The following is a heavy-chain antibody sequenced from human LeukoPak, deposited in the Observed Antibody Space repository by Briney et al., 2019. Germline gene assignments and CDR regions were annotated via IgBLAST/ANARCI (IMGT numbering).Heavy chain of an antibody. V-gene: IGHV5-51*01. CDR2: IYPGDSDT. CDR1: GYSFSTYW. Sequence: GESLKISCSASGYSFSTYWIGWVRQMPGKGLEWMGIIYPGDSDTRYSPSFQGQVTISADKSISTAYLQWSSLKASDTAMYYCARLPLFEYQLLSFDYWGQGTLVTVSS. D-gene: IGHD2-2*01. J-gene: IGHJ4*02. CDR3: ARLPLFEYQLLSFDY.